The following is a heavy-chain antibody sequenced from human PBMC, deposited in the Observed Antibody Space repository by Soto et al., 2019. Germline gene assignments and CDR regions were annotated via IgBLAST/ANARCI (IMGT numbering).Heavy chain of an antibody. V-gene: IGHV5-51*01. CDR3: ARQGYDILTGPDAFDI. D-gene: IGHD3-9*01. Sequence: PGESLKISCKGSGYSFTGYWIGWVRQMPGKGLEWMGIIYPGDSDTRYSPSFQGQVTISADKSISTAYLQWSSLRASDTAMYYCARQGYDILTGPDAFDIWGQGTMVTVSS. J-gene: IGHJ3*02. CDR2: IYPGDSDT. CDR1: GYSFTGYW.